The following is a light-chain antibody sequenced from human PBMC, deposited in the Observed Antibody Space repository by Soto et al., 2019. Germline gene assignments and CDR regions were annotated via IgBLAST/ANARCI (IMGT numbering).Light chain of an antibody. Sequence: EIVMTQSPATLSLSPGERATLSCRASQSVSSDLAWYQQVPGQAPRLLIFGASTSATGIPARFSGSVSGTEFTLTVRSLQSEDFAVYYCLHYNDGALWTFGQGTQVEIK. CDR3: LHYNDGALWT. CDR2: GAS. V-gene: IGKV3-15*01. CDR1: QSVSSD. J-gene: IGKJ1*01.